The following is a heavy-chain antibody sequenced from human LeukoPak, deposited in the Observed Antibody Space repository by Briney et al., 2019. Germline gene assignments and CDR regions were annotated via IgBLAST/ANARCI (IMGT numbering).Heavy chain of an antibody. CDR3: AKDAGTHGEYYSYYMDV. Sequence: PGGSLRLSCAASGFTFSTYGMHWVRQAPGKGLEWVAFIRYDGSNKYADSVKGRFTISRDNSKNTLFLQMNSLRAEDTAVYYCAKDAGTHGEYYSYYMDVWGKGTTVTVSS. V-gene: IGHV3-30*02. CDR1: GFTFSTYG. J-gene: IGHJ6*03. D-gene: IGHD6-13*01. CDR2: IRYDGSNK.